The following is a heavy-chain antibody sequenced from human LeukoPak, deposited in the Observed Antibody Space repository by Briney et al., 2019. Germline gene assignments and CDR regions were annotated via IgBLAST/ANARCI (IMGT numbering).Heavy chain of an antibody. CDR3: AREVIAAAGHNWFDR. Sequence: ASVKVSCKASGYTFTSYGISWVRQAPGQGLEWMGWISAYNGNTNYAQKLQGRVTMTTDTSTSTAYMELRSLRSDDTAVYYCAREVIAAAGHNWFDRWGQGTLVTVSS. CDR1: GYTFTSYG. D-gene: IGHD6-13*01. J-gene: IGHJ5*02. V-gene: IGHV1-18*01. CDR2: ISAYNGNT.